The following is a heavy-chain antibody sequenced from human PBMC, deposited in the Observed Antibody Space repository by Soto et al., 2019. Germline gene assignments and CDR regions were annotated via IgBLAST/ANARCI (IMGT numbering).Heavy chain of an antibody. Sequence: EVQLVESGGGLVKPGGSLRLSCAASGFTFSSYSMNWVRQAPGKGLEWVSSISSSSSYIYYADSVKGRFTISRDNAKNSMYLQMNSLKAEDTAGYYWGGGGRGSGSYYPSRVGESEPDYWGQGTLVTVSS. CDR1: GFTFSSYS. CDR2: ISSSSSYI. D-gene: IGHD3-10*01. V-gene: IGHV3-21*01. CDR3: GGGGRGSGSYYPSRVGESEPDY. J-gene: IGHJ4*02.